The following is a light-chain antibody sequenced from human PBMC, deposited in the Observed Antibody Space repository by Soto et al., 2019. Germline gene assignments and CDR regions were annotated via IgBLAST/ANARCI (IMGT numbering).Light chain of an antibody. CDR2: KVS. J-gene: IGKJ1*01. CDR1: QSLRHSDGNSC. CDR3: MQGTHWQWT. Sequence: DVVMTQSPLSLPVNLGQPASISCRSSQSLRHSDGNSCLTWFQQRPGQSPRRLIYKVSDRDSGDPDRFTGSGSGTDFTLKISRVEAEDVGVYYCMQGTHWQWTFGQGTEVEIK. V-gene: IGKV2-30*02.